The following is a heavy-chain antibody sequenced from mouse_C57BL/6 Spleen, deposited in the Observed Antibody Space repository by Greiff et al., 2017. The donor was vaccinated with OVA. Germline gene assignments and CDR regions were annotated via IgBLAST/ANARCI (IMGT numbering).Heavy chain of an antibody. CDR1: GYTFTSYG. D-gene: IGHD2-3*01. CDR3: ARRRLLAYAMDY. J-gene: IGHJ4*01. CDR2: IYPRSGNT. Sequence: VQLQQSGAELARPGASVKLSCKASGYTFTSYGISWVKQRTGQGLEWIGEIYPRSGNTYYNEKFKGKATLTADKSSSTAFMELRSLASEDYAVDFCARRRLLAYAMDYWGQGTSVTVSS. V-gene: IGHV1-81*01.